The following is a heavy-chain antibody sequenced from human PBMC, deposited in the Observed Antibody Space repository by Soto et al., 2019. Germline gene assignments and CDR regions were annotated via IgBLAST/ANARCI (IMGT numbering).Heavy chain of an antibody. CDR1: GFTFSSYS. Sequence: EVQLVESGGGLVKPGGSLRLSCAASGFTFSSYSMNWVRQAPGKGLEWVSSISSSSSYIYYADSVKGRFTISRDNAKNSLYLQMNSLRAEDKAVYYCARSGYSYGHLWEGNYYYFDYWGQGTLVTVSS. CDR2: ISSSSSYI. V-gene: IGHV3-21*01. D-gene: IGHD5-18*01. CDR3: ARSGYSYGHLWEGNYYYFDY. J-gene: IGHJ4*02.